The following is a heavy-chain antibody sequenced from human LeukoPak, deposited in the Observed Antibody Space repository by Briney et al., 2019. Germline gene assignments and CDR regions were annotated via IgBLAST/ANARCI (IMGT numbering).Heavy chain of an antibody. Sequence: ASVKVSCKASGYTFTGYYMHWVRQAPGQGLEWMGWINPNSGGTNYAQKFQGRVTMTRDTSISAAYMELSRLRSDDTAVYYCARDGDGYLESWFDPWGQGTLVTVSS. J-gene: IGHJ5*02. D-gene: IGHD5-24*01. CDR1: GYTFTGYY. CDR3: ARDGDGYLESWFDP. CDR2: INPNSGGT. V-gene: IGHV1-2*02.